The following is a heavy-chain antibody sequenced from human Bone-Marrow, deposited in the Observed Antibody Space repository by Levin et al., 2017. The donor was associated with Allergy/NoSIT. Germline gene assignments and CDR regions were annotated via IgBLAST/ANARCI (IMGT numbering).Heavy chain of an antibody. CDR1: GFTFSSYG. J-gene: IGHJ5*02. V-gene: IGHV3-33*01. CDR3: ATDSTYYDSTSGYNTGNLGWLDT. Sequence: GGSLRLSCAASGFTFSSYGMHWVRQAPGKGLEWVALIWYDGSNKYYADSVKGRFIISRDNSKRTVYLQMNSLRVEDTAVYYCATDSTYYDSTSGYNTGNLGWLDTWGQGTLVTVSS. D-gene: IGHD3-3*01. CDR2: IWYDGSNK.